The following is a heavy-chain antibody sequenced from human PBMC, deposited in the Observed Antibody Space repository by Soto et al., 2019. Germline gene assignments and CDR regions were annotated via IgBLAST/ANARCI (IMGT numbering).Heavy chain of an antibody. D-gene: IGHD6-13*01. Sequence: QVQLVESGGGVVQPGRSLRLSCAASGFTFSSYGMHWVRQAPGKGLECVGVISYDGINKYYADSVKGRFTISRDNSKNTLYVQMNSLRAEDTAVYYCAKGGYTYSWYEGADYWGQGTLVTVSS. J-gene: IGHJ4*02. CDR3: AKGGYTYSWYEGADY. CDR1: GFTFSSYG. CDR2: ISYDGINK. V-gene: IGHV3-30*18.